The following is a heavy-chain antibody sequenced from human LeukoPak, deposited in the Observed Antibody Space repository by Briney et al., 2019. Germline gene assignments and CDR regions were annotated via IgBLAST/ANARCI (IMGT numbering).Heavy chain of an antibody. Sequence: SETLSLTCGVSNSSISRGCFWGWIRQPPGKGLEWIGTLSHSGSSFYSPSLKSRVTMSLDTSNNHFSLKLSSVTAAETAVYYCAREWGDPRFGGFDYWGQGTLVTVSS. J-gene: IGHJ4*02. CDR1: NSSISRGCF. V-gene: IGHV4-38-2*02. CDR2: LSHSGSS. CDR3: AREWGDPRFGGFDY. D-gene: IGHD3-10*01.